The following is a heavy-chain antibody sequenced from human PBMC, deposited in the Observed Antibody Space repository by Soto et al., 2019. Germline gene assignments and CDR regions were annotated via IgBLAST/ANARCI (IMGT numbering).Heavy chain of an antibody. CDR2: IKQDGSEE. CDR3: ARDSSWVGRGVLDA. CDR1: GFTFSDYY. J-gene: IGHJ3*01. D-gene: IGHD1-26*01. Sequence: GGSLRLSCVASGFTFSDYYITWVRQTPWKGLEWVANIKQDGSEEHYVDSVKGRFTVSRHNAKISVYLEMNSLRAEDTAVYYCARDSSWVGRGVLDAFGQGTMV. V-gene: IGHV3-7*01.